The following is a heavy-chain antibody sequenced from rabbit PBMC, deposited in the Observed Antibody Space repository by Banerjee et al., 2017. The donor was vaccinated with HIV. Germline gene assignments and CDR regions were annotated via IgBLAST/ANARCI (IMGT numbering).Heavy chain of an antibody. CDR3: ARKDAGYGYSYAINL. CDR2: IWNGDGNT. V-gene: IGHV1S45*01. D-gene: IGHD6-1*01. Sequence: QQQLEESGGGLVQPEGSLTLTCTASGFSFSSSSYIFWVRQAPGKGPEWIAFIWNGDGNTYYPTWAKGRFTMSKTSSTTVTLQLNSLTAADTATYFCARKDAGYGYSYAINLWGPGTLVTVS. J-gene: IGHJ4*01. CDR1: GFSFSSSSY.